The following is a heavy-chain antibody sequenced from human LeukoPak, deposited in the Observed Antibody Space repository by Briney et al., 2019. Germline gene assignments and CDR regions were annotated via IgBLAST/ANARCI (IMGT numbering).Heavy chain of an antibody. D-gene: IGHD1-26*01. Sequence: SVKVSCKVSGASLTSHIMDWLRQAPGQGLEWMGLINPALKTSNYAQKFQGRVAITAEEPTNTAYMELTSLTSDDTAVYYCARVMRERHHFDSWGQGTLVIVSS. CDR2: INPALKTS. CDR3: ARVMRERHHFDS. CDR1: GASLTSHI. J-gene: IGHJ4*02. V-gene: IGHV1-69*08.